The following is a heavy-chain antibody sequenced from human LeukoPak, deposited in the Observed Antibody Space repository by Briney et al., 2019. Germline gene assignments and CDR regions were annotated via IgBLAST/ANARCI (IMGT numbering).Heavy chain of an antibody. V-gene: IGHV3-30*18. CDR2: ISYDGSNK. Sequence: PGGSLRLSCAASGFTFRSYGMHWVRQAPGKGLVWVAVISYDGSNKYYADSVKGRFTISRDNSKNTLYLQMNSLRAEDTAVYYCAKVFSHIVVVTASRGAFDIWGQGTMVTVSS. CDR3: AKVFSHIVVVTASRGAFDI. D-gene: IGHD2-21*02. CDR1: GFTFRSYG. J-gene: IGHJ3*02.